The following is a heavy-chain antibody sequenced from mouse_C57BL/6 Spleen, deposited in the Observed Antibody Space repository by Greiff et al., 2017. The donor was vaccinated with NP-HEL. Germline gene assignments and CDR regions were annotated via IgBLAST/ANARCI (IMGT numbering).Heavy chain of an antibody. D-gene: IGHD2-2*01. CDR3: ARPYGYDEFAY. V-gene: IGHV5-6*01. CDR2: ISSGGSYT. Sequence: EVHLVESGGDLVKPGGSLKLSCAASGFTFSSYGMSWVRQTPDKRLEWVATISSGGSYTYYPDSVKGRFTISRDNAKNTLYLQMSSLKSEDTAMYYCARPYGYDEFAYWGQGTLVTVSA. J-gene: IGHJ3*01. CDR1: GFTFSSYG.